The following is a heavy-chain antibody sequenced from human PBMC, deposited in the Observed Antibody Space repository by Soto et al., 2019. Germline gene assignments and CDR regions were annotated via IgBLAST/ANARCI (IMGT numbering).Heavy chain of an antibody. CDR2: ISADTTRT. CDR1: GLTFSSFA. Sequence: EVQLLESGGGLVQPGGSLRLSCIASGLTFSSFAMGWVRQAPGTGLEWVSLISADTTRTYYADSVKGRFTISRDNSKSTLFLQMNTLRAEDTAIYYCATQVLGNTGTTWGQGTLVTVSS. D-gene: IGHD1-1*01. CDR3: ATQVLGNTGTT. V-gene: IGHV3-23*01. J-gene: IGHJ4*02.